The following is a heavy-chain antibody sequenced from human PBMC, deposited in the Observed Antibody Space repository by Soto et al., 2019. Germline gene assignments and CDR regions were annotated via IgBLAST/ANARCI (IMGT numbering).Heavy chain of an antibody. CDR3: ARVGSVVPAAAPRWFDP. CDR1: GYTFTSYD. Sequence: GASVKVSCKASGYTFTSYDINWVRQATGQGLEWMGWMNPNSGNTGYAQKFQGRVTMTRNTSISTAYMELSSLRSEDTAVYYCARVGSVVPAAAPRWFDPWGQGTLVTVSS. V-gene: IGHV1-8*01. J-gene: IGHJ5*02. D-gene: IGHD2-2*01. CDR2: MNPNSGNT.